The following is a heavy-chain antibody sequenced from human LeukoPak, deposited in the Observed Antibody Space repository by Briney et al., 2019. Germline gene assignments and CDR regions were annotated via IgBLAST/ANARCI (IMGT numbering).Heavy chain of an antibody. J-gene: IGHJ5*02. Sequence: SQTLSLTCTVSGGSISSTGYYWSWIRQHPGKGLEWIVYIYYSGSTYYNPSLKSRITISVDTSKSQFSLRLSSVTAADTAVYYCARVLGDYGDYGWFDPWGQGTLVTVSS. CDR3: ARVLGDYGDYGWFDP. V-gene: IGHV4-31*03. CDR1: GGSISSTGYY. D-gene: IGHD4-17*01. CDR2: IYYSGST.